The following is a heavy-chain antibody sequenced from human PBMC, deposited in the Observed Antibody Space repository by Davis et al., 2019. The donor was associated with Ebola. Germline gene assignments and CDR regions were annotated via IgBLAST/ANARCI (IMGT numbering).Heavy chain of an antibody. D-gene: IGHD5-18*01. J-gene: IGHJ5*02. CDR3: ARGHTYGRWDDWFDP. CDR1: GYTFAAHY. Sequence: AASVKVSCKASGYTFAAHYIHWVRQAPGQGLEWLGRINPNFGGKIYAQQFQDRVTMTIDTSINTAYLGLDRLRSDDTAVYYCARGHTYGRWDDWFDPWGQGTLVTVSS. V-gene: IGHV1-2*06. CDR2: INPNFGGK.